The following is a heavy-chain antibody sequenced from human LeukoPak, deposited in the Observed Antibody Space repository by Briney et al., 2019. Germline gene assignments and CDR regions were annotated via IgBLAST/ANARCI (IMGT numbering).Heavy chain of an antibody. Sequence: PGRSLRLSCAASGFTFDDYAMPWVRQAPGKGLEWVSGISWNSGSIGYADSVKGRFTISRDNAKNSLYLQMNSLRAEDTALYYCAKSPRGQLWSGGGLNYFDYWGQGTLVTVSS. D-gene: IGHD5-18*01. J-gene: IGHJ4*02. CDR1: GFTFDDYA. V-gene: IGHV3-9*01. CDR2: ISWNSGSI. CDR3: AKSPRGQLWSGGGLNYFDY.